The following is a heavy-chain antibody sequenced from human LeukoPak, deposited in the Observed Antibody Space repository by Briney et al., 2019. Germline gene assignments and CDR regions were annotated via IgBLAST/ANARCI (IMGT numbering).Heavy chain of an antibody. V-gene: IGHV4-38-2*02. CDR1: GYSISSGYY. J-gene: IGHJ6*02. CDR3: ARDKWFGELLFSYGMDV. CDR2: IYHSGST. D-gene: IGHD3-10*01. Sequence: SETLSLTCTVSGYSISSGYYWGWIRQPPGKGLEWIGSIYHSGSTYYNPSLKSRVTISVDTSKNQFSLKLSSVTAADTAVYYCARDKWFGELLFSYGMDVWGQGTTVTVSS.